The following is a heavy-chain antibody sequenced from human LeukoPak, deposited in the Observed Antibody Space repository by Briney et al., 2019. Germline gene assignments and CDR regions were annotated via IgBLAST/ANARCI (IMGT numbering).Heavy chain of an antibody. Sequence: SETLSLTCTVSGGSISAYYWSWIRQPPGKGLEWIGYIHYSGTTNYYPSLKSRVTIALDTSKNQFSLKLNSVTAADTAVYYCARFGTSSSRFFDQWGQGILVTVSS. V-gene: IGHV4-59*01. CDR2: IHYSGTT. D-gene: IGHD6-6*01. CDR1: GGSISAYY. J-gene: IGHJ4*02. CDR3: ARFGTSSSRFFDQ.